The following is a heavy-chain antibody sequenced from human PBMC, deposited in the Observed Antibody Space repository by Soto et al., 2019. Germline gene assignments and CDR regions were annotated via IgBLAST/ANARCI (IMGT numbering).Heavy chain of an antibody. CDR3: ARGPPAGVAGFLLDY. CDR2: INPNSGGT. J-gene: IGHJ4*02. CDR1: GYTFTGYY. Sequence: ASVKVSCKASGYTFTGYYLHWVRQAPGQGLEWMGWINPNSGGTNYSQKFQGWVTMTRDTPISTAYMELSRLRSDDTAVYYCARGPPAGVAGFLLDYWGQGTLVTVSS. V-gene: IGHV1-2*04. D-gene: IGHD6-19*01.